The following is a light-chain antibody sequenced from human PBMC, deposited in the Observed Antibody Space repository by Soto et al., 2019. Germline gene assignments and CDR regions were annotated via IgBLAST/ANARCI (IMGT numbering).Light chain of an antibody. CDR1: QSLGYSDGNTY. J-gene: IGKJ1*01. CDR2: MVS. V-gene: IGKV2-30*01. Sequence: DVVMTQSPLSLPVTLGQPASISCRSSQSLGYSDGNTYLSWVQQRPGQSPRRLIYMVSNRDSGVPDRFGGSGSGTDFTLKISRVEAEDVGIYYCMQGTHWPWTFGQGTKVEIK. CDR3: MQGTHWPWT.